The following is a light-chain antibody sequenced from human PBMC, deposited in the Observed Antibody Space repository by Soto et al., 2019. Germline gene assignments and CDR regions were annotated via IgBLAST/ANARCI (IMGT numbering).Light chain of an antibody. V-gene: IGKV1-12*01. CDR3: QQANSFPLT. J-gene: IGKJ4*01. CDR1: QGIRSW. CDR2: KAS. Sequence: DIQMTQSPSSVSVSVGDRVTITCRASQGIRSWLAWYQQKPGKVPKLLIYKASTLQSGVPSRFSGSGSGTEFTLTISSLQPEDFGTYYCQQANSFPLTFGGGTKVEIK.